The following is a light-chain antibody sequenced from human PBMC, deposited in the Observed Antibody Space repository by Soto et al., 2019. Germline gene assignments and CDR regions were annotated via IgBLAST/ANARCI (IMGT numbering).Light chain of an antibody. CDR2: LEGSGSY. CDR3: ETWDSNTRV. CDR1: SGHSSYI. V-gene: IGLV4-60*02. Sequence: QLVLTQSSSASASLGSSVKLTCTLSSGHSSYIIAWHQQKPGKAPRYLMKLEGSGSYNKGSGVPDRFSGSSSGADRYLTSSNLQFEDEADYYCETWDSNTRVFGAGTKLTVL. J-gene: IGLJ2*01.